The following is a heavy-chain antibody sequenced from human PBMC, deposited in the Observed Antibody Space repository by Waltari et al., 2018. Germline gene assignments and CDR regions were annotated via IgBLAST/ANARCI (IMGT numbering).Heavy chain of an antibody. J-gene: IGHJ3*02. CDR2: SSRKANSYTT. D-gene: IGHD3-22*01. CDR1: RVTLSDHY. V-gene: IGHV3-72*01. Sequence: EVQLVQSGGGLIQPGGSLRLSCAASRVTLSDHYMDWVRQTPEKGLEWVVRSSRKANSYTTDFAASGKGRFTISRDDSKNSLDLQMNSLQTEDTAVYYCTSATYYYENGDYSVACAFDMWGQGTMVIVSS. CDR3: TSATYYYENGDYSVACAFDM.